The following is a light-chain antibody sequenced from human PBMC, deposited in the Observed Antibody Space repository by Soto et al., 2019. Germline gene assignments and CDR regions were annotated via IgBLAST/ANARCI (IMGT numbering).Light chain of an antibody. CDR2: LEGSGSY. V-gene: IGLV4-60*02. CDR1: SGHSSYI. CDR3: ETWDSNTRV. Sequence: QPVLTQSSSASASLGSSVKLTCTLSSGHSSYIIAWHQQQPGKAPRYLMKLEGSGSYNKGSGVPDRVSGSSSGADRYLTISNLQFEDEADYYCETWDSNTRVFGTGTKVTVL. J-gene: IGLJ1*01.